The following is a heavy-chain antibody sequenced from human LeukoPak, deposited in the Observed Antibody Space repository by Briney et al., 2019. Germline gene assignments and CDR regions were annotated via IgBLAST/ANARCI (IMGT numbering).Heavy chain of an antibody. CDR2: INPNSGGT. Sequence: ASVKVSCKASGYTFTGYYMHWVRQAPGQGLEWMGWINPNSGGTNYAQKFQGRVTMTRDTSISTAYMELSRLRSDDTAVYYCATSPWFGELFAGDMDVWGKGTTVTISS. CDR3: ATSPWFGELFAGDMDV. CDR1: GYTFTGYY. V-gene: IGHV1-2*02. D-gene: IGHD3-10*01. J-gene: IGHJ6*04.